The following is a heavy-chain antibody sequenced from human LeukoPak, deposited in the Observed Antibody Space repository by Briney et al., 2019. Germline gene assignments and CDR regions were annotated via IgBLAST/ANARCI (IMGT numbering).Heavy chain of an antibody. CDR2: ISSSSSYI. J-gene: IGHJ4*02. D-gene: IGHD3-10*01. V-gene: IGHV3-21*01. CDR1: GFTFSSYS. CDR3: ARDGVLLWFGEFFDY. Sequence: GGSLRLSCAASGFTFSSYSMNWVRQAPGKGLEWVSSISSSSSYIYYADSVKARFTISRDNAKNSLYLQMNSLRAEDTAVYYCARDGVLLWFGEFFDYWGQGTLVTVSS.